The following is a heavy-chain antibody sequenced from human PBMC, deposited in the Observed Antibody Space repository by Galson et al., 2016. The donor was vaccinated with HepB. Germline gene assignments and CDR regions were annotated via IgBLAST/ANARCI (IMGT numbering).Heavy chain of an antibody. Sequence: SLRLSCAASGFTVSSNYMSWVRQAPGKGLEWVSVIYSGGSTYYADSVKGRFTISRDNSKNTLYLEMNSLRAEDTAVYYCARDGSTDYDILTGLSSRGYFDLWGRGTLVTVSS. CDR1: GFTVSSNY. CDR3: ARDGSTDYDILTGLSSRGYFDL. D-gene: IGHD3-9*01. CDR2: IYSGGST. V-gene: IGHV3-53*01. J-gene: IGHJ2*01.